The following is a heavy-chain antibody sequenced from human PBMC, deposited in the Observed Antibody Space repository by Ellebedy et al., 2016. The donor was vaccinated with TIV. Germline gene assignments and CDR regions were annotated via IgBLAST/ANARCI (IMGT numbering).Heavy chain of an antibody. CDR1: RGSISSYY. V-gene: IGHV4-59*01. Sequence: SETLSLTCTVSRGSISSYYWSWIRQPPGKGLEWIGYVYYSGSTNYNPSLESRVTISVDTSKNQFSLNLRSVTAADTAVYYCAGDGNNDAWAYYWGQGTLVTVSS. CDR3: AGDGNNDAWAYY. CDR2: VYYSGST. J-gene: IGHJ4*02. D-gene: IGHD1-1*01.